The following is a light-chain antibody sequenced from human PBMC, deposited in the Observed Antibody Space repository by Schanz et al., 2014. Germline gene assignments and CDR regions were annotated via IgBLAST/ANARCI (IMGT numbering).Light chain of an antibody. J-gene: IGKJ4*01. CDR1: QSISSY. CDR3: QQSYITPLH. V-gene: IGKV1-39*01. Sequence: DIQMTQSPSSLSASVGDRVTITCRASQSISSYLNWYQQKPGKAPKLLIYAASSLQSGVPSRFSGSGSGTDFTLTISSLQPEDFATYYCQQSYITPLHFGGGTKVEIE. CDR2: AAS.